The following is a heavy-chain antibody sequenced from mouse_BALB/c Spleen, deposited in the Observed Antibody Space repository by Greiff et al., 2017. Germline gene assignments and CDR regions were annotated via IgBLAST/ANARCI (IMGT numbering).Heavy chain of an antibody. J-gene: IGHJ2*01. CDR2: ISNGGGST. V-gene: IGHV5-12-2*01. CDR3: ARSPYRYDGGTFDY. Sequence: EVKVVESGGGLVQPGGSLKLSCAASGFTFSSYTMSWVRQTPEKRLEWVAYISNGGGSTYYPDTVKGRFTISRDNAKNTLYLQMSSLKSEDTAMYYCARSPYRYDGGTFDYWGQGTTLTVSS. CDR1: GFTFSSYT. D-gene: IGHD2-14*01.